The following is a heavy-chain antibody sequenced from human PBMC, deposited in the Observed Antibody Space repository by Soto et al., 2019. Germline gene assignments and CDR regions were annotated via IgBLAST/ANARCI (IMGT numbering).Heavy chain of an antibody. V-gene: IGHV4-39*01. D-gene: IGHD3-10*01. Sequence: SETLSLTCTVSGGSIATSSYYWAWIRQPPGMGLEWIASIYYSGDTYYSPSLKSRATISADKSKNQFSLKLNSVTAADTALYYCKRRSAHLSGDVWGQGTRVTVSS. J-gene: IGHJ6*02. CDR2: IYYSGDT. CDR1: GGSIATSSYY. CDR3: KRRSAHLSGDV.